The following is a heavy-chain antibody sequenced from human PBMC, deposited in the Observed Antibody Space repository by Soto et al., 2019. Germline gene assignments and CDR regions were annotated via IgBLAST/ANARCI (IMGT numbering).Heavy chain of an antibody. CDR1: GASFTGYY. D-gene: IGHD5-12*01. CDR2: VKHWGGT. CDR3: ARGQEGIVATH. V-gene: IGHV4-34*01. J-gene: IGHJ4*02. Sequence: QVQLQQWGAGLLKPSETLSLTCAASGASFTGYYWSWIRQPPGKGLEWIGEVKHWGGTNYSPSLRGRVTISADTSKNQFSLQLNSVTGADTAVYYCARGQEGIVATHWDQGTLVTVSS.